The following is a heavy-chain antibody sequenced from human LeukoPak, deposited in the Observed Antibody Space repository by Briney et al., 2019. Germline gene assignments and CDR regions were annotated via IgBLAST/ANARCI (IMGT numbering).Heavy chain of an antibody. CDR3: AGTHILYWFGGPVFGI. V-gene: IGHV4-39*07. CDR2: IYYSGST. Sequence: SETLSLTCTVSGGSISSSSYYWGWIRQPPGKGLEWIGSIYYSGSTYYNPSLKSRVTISVDTSRNQLSLKLNSVTATDTAVYYCAGTHILYWFGGPVFGIWGHGTMVTVSS. CDR1: GGSISSSSYY. J-gene: IGHJ3*02. D-gene: IGHD3-10*01.